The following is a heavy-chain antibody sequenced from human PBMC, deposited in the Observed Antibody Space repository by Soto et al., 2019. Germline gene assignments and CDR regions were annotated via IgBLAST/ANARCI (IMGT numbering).Heavy chain of an antibody. D-gene: IGHD2-2*01. J-gene: IGHJ5*02. CDR1: GGSFSGYY. V-gene: IGHV4-34*01. Sequence: QVQLQQWGAGLLKPSETLSLTCAVYGGSFSGYYWSWIRQPPGKGLEWIGEINHSGSTNYNPSLKSRVTRSVDTSKNPFSLKLSSVTAADTAVYYCASHCSSTSCYAGWFDPWGQGTLVTVSS. CDR2: INHSGST. CDR3: ASHCSSTSCYAGWFDP.